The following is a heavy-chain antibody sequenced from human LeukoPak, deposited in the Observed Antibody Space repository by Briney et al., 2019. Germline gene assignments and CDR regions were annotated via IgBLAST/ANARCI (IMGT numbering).Heavy chain of an antibody. Sequence: ASVKVSCXASGYTFTNYGISWVRQAPGQGLEWMGWISAYNGNTNYAQKLQGRVTMTTDTSTSTAYMELRSLRSDDTAVYYCARDSGYCSSTSCYAFDIWGQGTMVTVSS. J-gene: IGHJ3*02. CDR1: GYTFTNYG. CDR2: ISAYNGNT. D-gene: IGHD2-2*01. V-gene: IGHV1-18*01. CDR3: ARDSGYCSSTSCYAFDI.